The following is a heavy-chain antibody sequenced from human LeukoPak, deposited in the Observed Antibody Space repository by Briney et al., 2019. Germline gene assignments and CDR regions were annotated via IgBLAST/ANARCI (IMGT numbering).Heavy chain of an antibody. CDR3: ARAPLVVVGATPLDY. V-gene: IGHV3-7*01. Sequence: GGSLRLSCAASGFTFSSYWMSWVRQAPGKGLEWVANIKQDGSEKYYVDSVKGRFTISRDNAKNSLYLQMNSLRAEDTAVYYCARAPLVVVGATPLDYWGQGTLVTVSS. CDR1: GFTFSSYW. CDR2: IKQDGSEK. J-gene: IGHJ4*02. D-gene: IGHD1-26*01.